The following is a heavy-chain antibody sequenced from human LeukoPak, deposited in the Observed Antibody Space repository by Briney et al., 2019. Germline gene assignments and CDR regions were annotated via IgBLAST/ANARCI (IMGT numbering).Heavy chain of an antibody. Sequence: ASVKISCKASGYTFTDYYMHWVQQAPGKGLEWMGLVDPADGETYYAEKFQGRVTITADKPTDTAYLELSSLRSEDTAVYYCPTGSRGAIPGAIDIWGQGTMVAVSS. J-gene: IGHJ3*02. V-gene: IGHV1-69-2*01. CDR2: VDPADGET. CDR1: GYTFTDYY. D-gene: IGHD1-26*01. CDR3: PTGSRGAIPGAIDI.